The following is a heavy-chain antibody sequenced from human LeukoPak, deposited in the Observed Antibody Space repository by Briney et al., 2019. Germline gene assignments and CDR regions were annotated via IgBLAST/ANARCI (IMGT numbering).Heavy chain of an antibody. D-gene: IGHD1-1*01. Sequence: GGSLRLSCAASGFTFTTYWMTWVRQAPGKGLEWVANIKQDGSETYYVDSVKGRFTISRDNAKNSLYLQMNSLRAEDTAVYYCAKGRTAYYYYGMDVWGQGTTVTVSS. CDR1: GFTFTTYW. V-gene: IGHV3-7*03. J-gene: IGHJ6*02. CDR2: IKQDGSET. CDR3: AKGRTAYYYYGMDV.